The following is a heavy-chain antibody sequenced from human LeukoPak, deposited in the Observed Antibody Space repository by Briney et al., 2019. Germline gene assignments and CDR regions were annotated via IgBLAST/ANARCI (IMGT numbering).Heavy chain of an antibody. CDR2: IIAIIGTA. CDR1: GVTFTSDA. V-gene: IGHV1-69*05. Sequence: SVTASCKASGVTFTSDAISSVRQAPSQGGEWMGRIIAIIGTANYAQNFQGRVTITTDESTSTAYMELSSLRSEDTAVYYCARSEEMATIGGDYWGQGTLVTVSS. D-gene: IGHD5-24*01. CDR3: ARSEEMATIGGDY. J-gene: IGHJ4*02.